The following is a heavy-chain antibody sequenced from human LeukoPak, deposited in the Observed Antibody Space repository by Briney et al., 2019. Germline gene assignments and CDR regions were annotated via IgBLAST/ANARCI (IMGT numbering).Heavy chain of an antibody. CDR1: GFTFGDYA. CDR2: IASKTYGGTA. V-gene: IGHV3-49*04. J-gene: IGHJ4*02. CDR3: SRGQTPYY. Sequence: GGSLRLSCTASGFTFGDYAMTWVRQAPGKGLEWVGFIASKTYGGTAEYAASVKGRFTISRDDSKSIAYLQMNSLKTEDTAVYFCSRGQTPYYWGQGTLVTVSS.